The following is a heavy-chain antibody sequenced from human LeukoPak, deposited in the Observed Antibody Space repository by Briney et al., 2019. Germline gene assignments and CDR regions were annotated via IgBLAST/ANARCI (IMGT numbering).Heavy chain of an antibody. CDR3: ARVVPAAMRYYYYYMDV. V-gene: IGHV1-69*06. D-gene: IGHD2-2*01. Sequence: ASVKVSCKASGYTFTVYSMHWVRQAPGQGLEWMGGIIPIFGTANYAQKFQGRVTITADKSTSTAYMELSSLRSEDTAVYYCARVVPAAMRYYYYYMDVWGKGTTVTVSS. J-gene: IGHJ6*03. CDR2: IIPIFGTA. CDR1: GYTFTVYS.